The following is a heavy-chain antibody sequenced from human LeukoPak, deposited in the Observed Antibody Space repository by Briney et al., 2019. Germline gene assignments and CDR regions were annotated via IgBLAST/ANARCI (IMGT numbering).Heavy chain of an antibody. J-gene: IGHJ6*02. Sequence: GGSLRLSCAASGFTFSDYYMSWIRQAPGQGLEWVSYISSSGSTIYYADSVKGRFTISRDNAKNSLYLQMNSLRAEDTAVYYCASDAPLWFGDYGMDVWGQGTTVTVSS. CDR2: ISSSGSTI. CDR1: GFTFSDYY. CDR3: ASDAPLWFGDYGMDV. V-gene: IGHV3-11*01. D-gene: IGHD3-10*01.